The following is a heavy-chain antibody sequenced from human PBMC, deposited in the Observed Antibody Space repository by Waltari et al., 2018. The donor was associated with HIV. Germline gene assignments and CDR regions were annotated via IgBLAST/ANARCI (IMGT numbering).Heavy chain of an antibody. CDR1: GFTFNNAW. J-gene: IGHJ4*02. CDR2: MKSKTDGGTT. CDR3: TTLDDPVTRNFDY. Sequence: EVQLVESGGGLVKPGGSLRLSCAASGFTFNNAWMSWVRQAPGKGLEWVGRMKSKTDGGTTDYAAPVKGRFTISRDDSKNTLYLQMKSLKTEDTAVYYCTTLDDPVTRNFDYWGQGTLVTVSS. V-gene: IGHV3-15*01. D-gene: IGHD4-4*01.